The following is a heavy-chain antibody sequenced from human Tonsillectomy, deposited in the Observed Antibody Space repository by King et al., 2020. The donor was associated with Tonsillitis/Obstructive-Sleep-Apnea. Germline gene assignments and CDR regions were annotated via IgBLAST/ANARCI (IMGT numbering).Heavy chain of an antibody. D-gene: IGHD3-9*01. V-gene: IGHV2-5*02. Sequence: TLKESGPTLVKPTQTLTLTCTFSGFSLSTSGVGVGWIRQPPGKALEWLALIYWVDVKRYNSSLMTRLTITKDTSKNQVVLTMTNMDPVDTATYYCAHSPPHVDWLLWYYFDYWGQGTLVTVSS. J-gene: IGHJ4*02. CDR2: IYWVDVK. CDR1: GFSLSTSGVG. CDR3: AHSPPHVDWLLWYYFDY.